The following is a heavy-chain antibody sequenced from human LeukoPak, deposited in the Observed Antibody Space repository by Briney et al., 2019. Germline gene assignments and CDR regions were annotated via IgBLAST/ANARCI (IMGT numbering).Heavy chain of an antibody. D-gene: IGHD6-13*01. CDR3: ARSRAAAGNTDYHYGMDV. V-gene: IGHV3-11*01. J-gene: IGHJ6*02. CDR2: ISSSGSTI. Sequence: GGSLRLSCAASGFTFSDYYMSWIRQAPGKGLEWVSYISSSGSTIYYADSVKGRFTISRDNAKNSLYLQMNSLRAEDTAVYYCARSRAAAGNTDYHYGMDVWGQGTTVTVSS. CDR1: GFTFSDYY.